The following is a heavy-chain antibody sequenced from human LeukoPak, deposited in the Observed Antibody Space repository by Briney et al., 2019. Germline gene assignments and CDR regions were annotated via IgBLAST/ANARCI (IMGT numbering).Heavy chain of an antibody. CDR1: GGSISSSSYY. CDR2: IYYSGST. Sequence: SETLSLTCTVSGGSISSSSYYWGWIRQPPGKGLEWIGSIYYSGSTYYNPSLKSRVTISVDTPKNQFSLKLSSVTAADTAVYYCARARGPLYSSDAFDIWGQGTMVTVSS. D-gene: IGHD6-13*01. CDR3: ARARGPLYSSDAFDI. V-gene: IGHV4-39*07. J-gene: IGHJ3*02.